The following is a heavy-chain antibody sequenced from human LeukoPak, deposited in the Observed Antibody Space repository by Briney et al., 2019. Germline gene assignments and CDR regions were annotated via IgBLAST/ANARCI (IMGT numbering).Heavy chain of an antibody. Sequence: PGRSLRLSCAASGFTFDDYAMHWVRQAPGKGLEWVSGISWNSGSIGYADSVKGRFTISRDNAKNSLYLQMNSLRAEDTAVYYCARSLWFGETPLDYYYGMDVWGQGTTVTVSS. V-gene: IGHV3-9*01. CDR1: GFTFDDYA. CDR3: ARSLWFGETPLDYYYGMDV. D-gene: IGHD3-10*01. CDR2: ISWNSGSI. J-gene: IGHJ6*02.